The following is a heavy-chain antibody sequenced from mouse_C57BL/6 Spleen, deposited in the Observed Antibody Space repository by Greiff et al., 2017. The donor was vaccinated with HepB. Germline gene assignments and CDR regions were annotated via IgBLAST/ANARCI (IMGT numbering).Heavy chain of an antibody. CDR2: IRLKSDNYAT. V-gene: IGHV6-3*01. J-gene: IGHJ1*03. CDR1: GFTFSNYW. Sequence: EVKVEESGGGLVQPGGSMKLSCVASGFTFSNYWMNWVRQSPEKGLEWVAQIRLKSDNYATHYAESVKGRFTISRDDSKSSVYLQMNNLRAEDTGIYYGTGSGGSRRGLWSFDVWGTGTTVTVPS. D-gene: IGHD1-1*01. CDR3: TGSGGSRRGLWSFDV.